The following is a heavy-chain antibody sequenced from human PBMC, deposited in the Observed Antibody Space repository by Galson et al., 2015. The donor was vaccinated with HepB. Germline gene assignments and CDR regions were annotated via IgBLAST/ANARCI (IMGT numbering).Heavy chain of an antibody. CDR1: GYTFTDYG. Sequence: SVKVSCKASGYTFTDYGLTWVRQAPGQGLEWMGWISAHNGNKNYAQKFQGRVTMTTVTMTTDTSTTTAYMELGSLRSDDTAVYYCARLQYNFLSGYYLDYWGQGTLLSVSS. V-gene: IGHV1-18*01. CDR2: ISAHNGNK. J-gene: IGHJ4*02. D-gene: IGHD3-3*01. CDR3: ARLQYNFLSGYYLDY.